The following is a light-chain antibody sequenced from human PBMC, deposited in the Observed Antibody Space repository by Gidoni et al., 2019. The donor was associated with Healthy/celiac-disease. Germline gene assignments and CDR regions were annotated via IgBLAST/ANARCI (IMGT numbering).Light chain of an antibody. Sequence: IVFTQSPGTLSLSPGERATLSCTASQSVSSSYLACYQQNPGQAPRLLIYGASSRATGLPDRFSGSGSGTDFTLTISRLEPEDFAVYYCQQYGSSPLYSFGQGTKLEIK. CDR2: GAS. J-gene: IGKJ2*03. V-gene: IGKV3-20*01. CDR3: QQYGSSPLYS. CDR1: QSVSSSY.